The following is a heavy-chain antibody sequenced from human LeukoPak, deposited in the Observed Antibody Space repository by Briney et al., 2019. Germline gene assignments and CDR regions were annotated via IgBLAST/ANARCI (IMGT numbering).Heavy chain of an antibody. CDR1: GFSLSTRGMC. Sequence: SGPTLVNPTQTLTLTCTFSGFSLSTRGMCVSWIRQPPGKALEWLARIDWDDDKYYSTSLKTRLTISKDTSKNQVVLTMTNMDPVDTATYYCARIRWGSSSYYFDYWGQGTLVTVSS. CDR2: IDWDDDK. CDR3: ARIRWGSSSYYFDY. V-gene: IGHV2-70*11. J-gene: IGHJ4*02. D-gene: IGHD6-6*01.